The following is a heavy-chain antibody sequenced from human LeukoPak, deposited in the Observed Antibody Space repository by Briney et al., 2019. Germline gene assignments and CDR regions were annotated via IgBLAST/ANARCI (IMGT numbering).Heavy chain of an antibody. CDR2: ISGSGGST. Sequence: PGGSLRLSCAASGFTFSSYGISWVRQAPGKGLEWVSAISGSGGSTYYADSVKGRFTISRDNSKNTLYLQMNSLRAEDTAVYYRAKDGRVYGRYYYYYYYMDVWGKGTTVTISS. CDR1: GFTFSSYG. CDR3: AKDGRVYGRYYYYYYYMDV. J-gene: IGHJ6*03. V-gene: IGHV3-23*01. D-gene: IGHD3-10*01.